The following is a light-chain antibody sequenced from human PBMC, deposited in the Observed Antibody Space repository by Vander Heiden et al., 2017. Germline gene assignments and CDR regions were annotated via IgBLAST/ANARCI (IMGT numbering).Light chain of an antibody. J-gene: IGKJ3*01. Sequence: EIVLTQSPATLSLSPGERATPSCRASPSVSSYLAWYQQKPGQAPRLLIYDATNRATGIPARFSGSGSGTDFTLTISSLEPEDCAVYYCQQRSTLRITFGPGTKVNIK. CDR1: PSVSSY. CDR3: QQRSTLRIT. V-gene: IGKV3-11*01. CDR2: DAT.